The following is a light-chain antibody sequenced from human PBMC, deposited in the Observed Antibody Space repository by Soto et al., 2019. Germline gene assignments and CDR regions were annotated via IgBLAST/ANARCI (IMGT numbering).Light chain of an antibody. Sequence: DIVMTQSPDFLAVSLGERATIKCRSSQSVLHSSNGNNYLAWYQQKPGQPPKLLIYWSSTRESGVPDRFSGSGSGTDFTLTVNSLQAEDSAFYYCQQYFNWPLTWTFGPGTKVQIK. V-gene: IGKV4-1*01. J-gene: IGKJ3*01. CDR3: QQYFNWPLTWT. CDR1: QSVLHSSNGNNY. CDR2: WSS.